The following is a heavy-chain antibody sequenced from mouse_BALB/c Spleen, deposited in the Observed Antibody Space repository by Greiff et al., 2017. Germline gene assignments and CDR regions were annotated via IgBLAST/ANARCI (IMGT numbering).Heavy chain of an antibody. D-gene: IGHD2-1*01. V-gene: IGHV5-9-4*01. CDR2: ISSGGSYT. CDR3: ARWGNYDYFDY. Sequence: EVQGVESGGGLVKPGGSLKLSCAASGFTFSSYAMSWVRQSPEKRLEWVAEISSGGSYTYYPDTVTGRFTISRDNAKNTLYLEMSSLRSEDTAMYYCARWGNYDYFDYWGQGTTLTVSS. J-gene: IGHJ2*01. CDR1: GFTFSSYA.